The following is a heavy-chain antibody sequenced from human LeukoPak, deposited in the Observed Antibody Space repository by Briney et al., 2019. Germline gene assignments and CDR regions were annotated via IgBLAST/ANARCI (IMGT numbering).Heavy chain of an antibody. Sequence: GGSLRLSCAASGFTFSSYGMHWVRQAPGKGLEWVAFIRYDGSNKYYADSVKGRLTISRDNSENTLYLQMNSLRAEDTAVYYCARNKWELRNYSYYYMDVWGKGTTVTVSS. CDR3: ARNKWELRNYSYYYMDV. CDR2: IRYDGSNK. J-gene: IGHJ6*03. V-gene: IGHV3-30*02. CDR1: GFTFSSYG. D-gene: IGHD1-26*01.